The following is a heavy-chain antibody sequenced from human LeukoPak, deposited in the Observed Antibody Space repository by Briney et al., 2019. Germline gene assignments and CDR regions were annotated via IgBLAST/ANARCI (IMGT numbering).Heavy chain of an antibody. J-gene: IGHJ4*02. V-gene: IGHV1-2*02. CDR1: GYTFTGDY. CDR3: APSGRSYYFDY. CDR2: INPNNGDT. D-gene: IGHD2-15*01. Sequence: GASVTVSCKASGYTFTGDYMHWSRQAPGQGLEWMGWINPNNGDTNYAQKFQGRVTITRDTSISTAYMELSRLKSDDTAVYYCAPSGRSYYFDYWGQGTLVTVSS.